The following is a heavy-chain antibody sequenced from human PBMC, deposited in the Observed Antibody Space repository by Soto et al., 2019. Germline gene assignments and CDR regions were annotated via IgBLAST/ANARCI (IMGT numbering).Heavy chain of an antibody. Sequence: GGSLRLSCAASGFTFSGSAMHWVRQASGKGLEWVGRIRSKANSYATAYAASVKGRFTISRDDSKNTAYLQMNSLKTEDTAVYYCTRLGGYCSSTSCYMGYWGQGTLVTVSS. CDR2: IRSKANSYAT. D-gene: IGHD2-2*02. CDR3: TRLGGYCSSTSCYMGY. V-gene: IGHV3-73*01. J-gene: IGHJ4*02. CDR1: GFTFSGSA.